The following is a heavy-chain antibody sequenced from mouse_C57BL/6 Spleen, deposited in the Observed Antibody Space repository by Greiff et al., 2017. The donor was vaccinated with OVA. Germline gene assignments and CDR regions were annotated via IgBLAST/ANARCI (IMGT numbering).Heavy chain of an antibody. CDR1: GYSFTGYY. J-gene: IGHJ3*01. V-gene: IGHV1-42*01. Sequence: EVQLQQSGPELVKPGASVKISCKASGYSFTGYYMNWVKQSPEKSLEWIGEINPSTGGTTYNQKFKAKATLTVDKSSSTAYMQLKSLTSEDSAVYYCARQDSFAYWGQGTLVTVSA. CDR2: INPSTGGT. CDR3: ARQDSFAY.